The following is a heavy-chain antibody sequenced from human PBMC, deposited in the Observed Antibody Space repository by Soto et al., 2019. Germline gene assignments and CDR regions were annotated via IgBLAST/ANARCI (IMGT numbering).Heavy chain of an antibody. CDR3: ARRQGGSCYID. CDR2: IYYSGST. D-gene: IGHD2-15*01. CDR1: GGSISSSSYY. J-gene: IGHJ4*02. V-gene: IGHV4-39*01. Sequence: QLQLQESGPGLVKPSETLSLTCTVSGGSISSSSYYWGWIRQPPGKGLEWIGSIYYSGSTYYNPSLKSRVTISVDTSKNQCSRKPGSVTAADTAVYYCARRQGGSCYIDWGQGTLVTVSS.